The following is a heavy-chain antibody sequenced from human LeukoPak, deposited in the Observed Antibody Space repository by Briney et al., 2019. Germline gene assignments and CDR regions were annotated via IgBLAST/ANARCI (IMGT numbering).Heavy chain of an antibody. CDR3: TTELDIRPNHY. CDR1: GLTFSNAW. CDR2: IKRKSDGGTT. Sequence: PGGSLRLSCAASGLTFSNAWMSWVRQAPGKGLEWVGRIKRKSDGGTTDYAAPVKGRFTISRDDSKSTLYLQMNSLKSEDTAVYYCTTELDIRPNHYWGQGTLVTVSS. J-gene: IGHJ4*02. D-gene: IGHD3-22*01. V-gene: IGHV3-15*01.